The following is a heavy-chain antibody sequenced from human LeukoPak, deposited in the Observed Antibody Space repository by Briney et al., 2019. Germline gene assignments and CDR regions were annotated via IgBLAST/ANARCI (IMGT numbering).Heavy chain of an antibody. Sequence: ASVKVSCKASGGTFSSYASSWVRQAPGQGLEWMGWINPNSGGTNYAQKFQGRVTMTRDTSISTAYMELSRLRSDDTAVYYCARGNDFDLTYNWFDPWGQGTLVTVSS. D-gene: IGHD3-3*01. CDR2: INPNSGGT. CDR1: GGTFSSYA. CDR3: ARGNDFDLTYNWFDP. J-gene: IGHJ5*02. V-gene: IGHV1-2*02.